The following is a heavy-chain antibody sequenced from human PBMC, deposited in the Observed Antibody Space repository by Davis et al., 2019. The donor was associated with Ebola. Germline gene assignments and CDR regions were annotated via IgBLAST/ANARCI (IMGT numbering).Heavy chain of an antibody. J-gene: IGHJ4*02. Sequence: LSPTCAVSGGSISSGGYSWSWIRQPPGKGLEWIGYIYHSGSTYYNPSLKSRVTISVDRSKNQFSLKLSSVTAADTAVYYCARYVSGIQLWSTFDYWGQGTLVTVSS. CDR1: GGSISSGGYS. D-gene: IGHD5-18*01. V-gene: IGHV4-30-2*01. CDR3: ARYVSGIQLWSTFDY. CDR2: IYHSGST.